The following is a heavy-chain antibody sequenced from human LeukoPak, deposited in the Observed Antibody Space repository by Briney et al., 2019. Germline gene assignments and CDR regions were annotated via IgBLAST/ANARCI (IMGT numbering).Heavy chain of an antibody. D-gene: IGHD2-2*01. Sequence: PSETLSLTCTVSGGSISGSSYYWGWIRQPPGKGLEWIGSIFYSGSTFYNPSPKSRVTISVDTSKNQFSLKLSSVTAADTALYYCARHTTSWQFFGYWGQGTLVTVSS. V-gene: IGHV4-39*01. CDR3: ARHTTSWQFFGY. CDR2: IFYSGST. J-gene: IGHJ4*02. CDR1: GGSISGSSYY.